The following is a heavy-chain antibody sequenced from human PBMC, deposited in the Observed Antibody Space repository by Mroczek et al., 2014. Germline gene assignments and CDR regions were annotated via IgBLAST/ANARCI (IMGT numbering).Heavy chain of an antibody. Sequence: KESGPGLVKPSQTLSLTCTVSGGSISSGGYYWSWIRQHPGKGLEWIGYIYYSGSTYYNPSLKSRVTISVDTSKNQFSLKLSSVTAADTAVYYCATYCSGGSCYSGVARRYGMDVWGQGTTVTVSS. V-gene: IGHV4-31*03. J-gene: IGHJ6*02. D-gene: IGHD2-15*01. CDR2: IYYSGST. CDR1: GGSISSGGYY. CDR3: ATYCSGGSCYSGVARRYGMDV.